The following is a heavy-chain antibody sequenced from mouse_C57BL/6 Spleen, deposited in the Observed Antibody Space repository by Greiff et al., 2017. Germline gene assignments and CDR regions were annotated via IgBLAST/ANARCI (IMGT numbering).Heavy chain of an antibody. Sequence: EVQRVESGGDLVKPGGSLKLSCAASGFTFSSYGMSWVRQTPDKRLEWVATISSGGSYTYYPDSVKGRFTISRDNAKNTLYLQMSSLKSEDTAMYYCARHGYDYDEERRYFDVWGTGTTVTVSS. CDR1: GFTFSSYG. CDR2: ISSGGSYT. D-gene: IGHD2-4*01. CDR3: ARHGYDYDEERRYFDV. V-gene: IGHV5-6*01. J-gene: IGHJ1*03.